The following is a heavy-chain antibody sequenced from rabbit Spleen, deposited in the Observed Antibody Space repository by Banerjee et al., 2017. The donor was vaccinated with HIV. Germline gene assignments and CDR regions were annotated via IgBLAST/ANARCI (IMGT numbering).Heavy chain of an antibody. J-gene: IGHJ6*01. Sequence: QSLEESGGDLVKPGASLTLTCTASGVSFSSSSYVCWVRQAPGKGLEWIACIAAGSSGFTYFATWAKDRFTCSKSSSTTVTLQMTRLTAADTATYFCARDTSSSFSSYGMDLWGPGTLVTVS. V-gene: IGHV1S40*01. D-gene: IGHD1-1*01. CDR3: ARDTSSSFSSYGMDL. CDR2: IAAGSSGFT. CDR1: GVSFSSSSY.